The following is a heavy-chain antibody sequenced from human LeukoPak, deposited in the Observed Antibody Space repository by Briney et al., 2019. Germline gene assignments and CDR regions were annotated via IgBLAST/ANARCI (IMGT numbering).Heavy chain of an antibody. CDR3: ARDPGPSLWYFDL. J-gene: IGHJ2*01. Sequence: PSETLSLTCTVSGGSISSSSYYWGWIRQPPGKGLEWIGSIYYSGSTYYNPSLKSRVTISVDTSKNQFSLKLSSVTAADTAVYYCARDPGPSLWYFDLWGRGTLVTVSS. CDR1: GGSISSSSYY. CDR2: IYYSGST. V-gene: IGHV4-39*07.